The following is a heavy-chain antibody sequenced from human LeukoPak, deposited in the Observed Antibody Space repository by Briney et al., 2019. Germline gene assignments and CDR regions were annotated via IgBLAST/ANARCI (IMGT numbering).Heavy chain of an antibody. CDR3: ARRKLGSSFDY. V-gene: IGHV1-69*13. CDR1: GGTFSSYA. CDR2: IIPIFGTA. J-gene: IGHJ4*02. Sequence: RASVKVSYKASGGTFSSYAISWVRQAPGQGLEWMGGIIPIFGTANYAQKFQGRFTITADESTSTAYMELSSLKSEDTAVYYCARRKLGSSFDYWGQGTLVTVSS. D-gene: IGHD7-27*01.